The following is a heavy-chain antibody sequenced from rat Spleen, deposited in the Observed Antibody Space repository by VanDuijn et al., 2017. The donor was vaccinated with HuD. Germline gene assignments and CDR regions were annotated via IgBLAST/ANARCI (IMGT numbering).Heavy chain of an antibody. CDR3: AREGASYYGYNYFDY. CDR1: GFTFSNYD. D-gene: IGHD1-7*01. Sequence: EVQLVDSGGGLVQPGRSLKLSCAASGFTFSNYDMAWVRQAPTKGLEWVASISTSGGSTYYRDSVKGRFTVSRDNAKSTLYLQMDSLRSEDTATYYCAREGASYYGYNYFDYWGQGVMVTVSS. V-gene: IGHV5S23*01. J-gene: IGHJ2*01. CDR2: ISTSGGST.